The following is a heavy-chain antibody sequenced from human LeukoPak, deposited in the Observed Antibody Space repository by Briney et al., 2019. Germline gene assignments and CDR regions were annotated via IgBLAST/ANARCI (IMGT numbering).Heavy chain of an antibody. V-gene: IGHV6-1*01. CDR1: GDSVSTNSAA. CDR3: ARGVWDIVVVSASRAYYYYMDV. CDR2: TYYRSKWHT. Sequence: SQTLSLTCAISGDSVSTNSAAWNWIRQSPSRGLEWLGRTYYRSKWHTDYAVSVKSRITFKPDTSKNQFSLQLRYVTPEDTAVYYCARGVWDIVVVSASRAYYYYMDVWGKGTTVTVS. D-gene: IGHD2-2*01. J-gene: IGHJ6*03.